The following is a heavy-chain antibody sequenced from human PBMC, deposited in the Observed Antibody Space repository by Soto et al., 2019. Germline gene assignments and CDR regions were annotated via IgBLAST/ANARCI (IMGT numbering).Heavy chain of an antibody. CDR1: GFSSGYYA. CDR2: IRSKANGGTT. J-gene: IGHJ4*02. D-gene: IGHD6-19*01. CDR3: TSYSGRAIDY. V-gene: IGHV3-49*03. Sequence: PGGSMRLSCAAAGFSSGYYAMSWFRPAAEKGLGWVGFIRSKANGGTTEYAASVKSRFTISRDDSKSIAYLQMNSLKTEDTAVYYCTSYSGRAIDYWGQGTLVTVSS.